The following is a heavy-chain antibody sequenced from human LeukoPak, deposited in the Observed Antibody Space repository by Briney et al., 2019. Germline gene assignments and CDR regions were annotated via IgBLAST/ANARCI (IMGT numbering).Heavy chain of an antibody. J-gene: IGHJ4*02. Sequence: SETLSLTCTVSGGSISSYYWGWIRQPPGKGLELIGSIYYSGSTYYNPSLKSRVTISVDTSKNQFSLKLSSVTAADTAVYYCARVPYDILTGYFDCWGQGTLVTVSS. D-gene: IGHD3-9*01. V-gene: IGHV4-39*01. CDR1: GGSISSYY. CDR2: IYYSGST. CDR3: ARVPYDILTGYFDC.